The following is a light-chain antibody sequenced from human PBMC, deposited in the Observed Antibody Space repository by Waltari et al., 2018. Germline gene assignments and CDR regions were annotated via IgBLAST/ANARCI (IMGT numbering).Light chain of an antibody. J-gene: IGKJ5*01. Sequence: DIQLTQSPSLLSASLGDRVTITCRASQGRSNYLAWYQQQPGKAPKLLIPATSTLQSGVPSRFSGSGSGTEFTLTISDLQPEDFTTYYCQQLNSYSLITFGQGTRLEIK. CDR1: QGRSNY. V-gene: IGKV1-9*01. CDR2: ATS. CDR3: QQLNSYSLIT.